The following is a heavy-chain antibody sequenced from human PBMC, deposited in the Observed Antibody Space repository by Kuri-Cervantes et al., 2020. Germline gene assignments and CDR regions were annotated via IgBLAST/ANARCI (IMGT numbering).Heavy chain of an antibody. CDR2: IRYDGSKK. V-gene: IGHV3-30*02. CDR1: GFGFSDYG. Sequence: LSLTCAASGFGFSDYGMHWVRQAPGKGLEWVAFIRYDGSKKYYADSVKGRFTISRDNSKNTLYLQMNSLRAEDTAVYYCARLSSGVDYWGQGTLVTVSS. D-gene: IGHD6-19*01. CDR3: ARLSSGVDY. J-gene: IGHJ4*02.